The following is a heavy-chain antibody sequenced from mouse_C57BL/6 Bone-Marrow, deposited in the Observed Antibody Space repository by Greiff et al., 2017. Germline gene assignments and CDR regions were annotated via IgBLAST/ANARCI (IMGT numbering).Heavy chain of an antibody. D-gene: IGHD1-1*01. CDR3: ARRGSYQGAMDY. CDR2: FIPNGGST. V-gene: IGHV1-64*01. CDR1: GYPFTSSW. Sequence: QVQLQQPGAGLVKPGPSVKLSCKASGYPFTSSWMPWVKRRPGQGLVWMGMFIPNGGSTNYNEKFKSKATLTVAKSSSTADMQLSSLTSEDAAVYDCARRGSYQGAMDYWGQGTSVTVSS. J-gene: IGHJ4*01.